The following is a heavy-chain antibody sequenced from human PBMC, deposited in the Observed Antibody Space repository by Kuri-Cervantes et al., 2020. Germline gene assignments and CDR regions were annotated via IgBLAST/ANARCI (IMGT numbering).Heavy chain of an antibody. CDR1: GGSISSYY. D-gene: IGHD6-13*01. CDR3: ARVVGYSSSWTFGYYYYMDV. Sequence: SETLSLTCTVSGGSISSYYWSWIRQPPGKGLEWIGYIYYSGSTNYNPSLKSRVTISVDTSKNQFSLKLSSVTAADTAVYYCARVVGYSSSWTFGYYYYMDVWGKGTTVTVSS. CDR2: IYYSGST. V-gene: IGHV4-59*01. J-gene: IGHJ6*03.